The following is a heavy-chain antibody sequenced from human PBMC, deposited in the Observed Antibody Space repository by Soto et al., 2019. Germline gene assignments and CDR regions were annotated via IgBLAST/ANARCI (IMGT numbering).Heavy chain of an antibody. CDR3: AKDLGGTRYFDWVYRNHWFDP. V-gene: IGHV3-23*01. CDR1: GFTFSSYA. J-gene: IGHJ5*02. Sequence: EVQLLESGGGLVQPGGSLRLSCAASGFTFSSYAMSWVRQAPGKGLEWVSAISGSGGSTYYADSVKGRFTISRDNSKNTRYLQMNSLRAEDTAVYYCAKDLGGTRYFDWVYRNHWFDPWGQGTLVTVSS. D-gene: IGHD3-9*01. CDR2: ISGSGGST.